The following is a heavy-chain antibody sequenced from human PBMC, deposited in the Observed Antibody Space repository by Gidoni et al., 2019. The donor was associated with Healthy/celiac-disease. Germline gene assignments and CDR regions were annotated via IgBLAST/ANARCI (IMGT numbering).Heavy chain of an antibody. CDR2: IISSGSTI. CDR1: GFTFSSYE. Sequence: EVQLVESGGGWVQPGGSLRLSCADSGFTFSSYEMNWVRQAPGKGLELVSYIISSGSTIYYADSVKVLFTISRDNAKNSLYLQMNSLRAEDTAVYYCASAAALGYYYDSSGPHYWGQGTLVTVSS. D-gene: IGHD3-22*01. V-gene: IGHV3-48*03. CDR3: ASAAALGYYYDSSGPHY. J-gene: IGHJ4*02.